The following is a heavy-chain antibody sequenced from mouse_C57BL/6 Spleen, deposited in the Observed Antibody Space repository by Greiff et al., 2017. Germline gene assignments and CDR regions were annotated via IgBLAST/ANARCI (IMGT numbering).Heavy chain of an antibody. Sequence: VQLQQSGAELARPGASVKLSCKASGYTFTSYGISWVKQRTGQGLEWIGEIYPRSGNSYYNEKFKGKATLTADKSSSTAYMELRSLTSEDSAVYFCARVSSGSLYYFDYWGQGTTLTVSS. CDR1: GYTFTSYG. CDR2: IYPRSGNS. D-gene: IGHD3-2*02. CDR3: ARVSSGSLYYFDY. J-gene: IGHJ2*01. V-gene: IGHV1-81*01.